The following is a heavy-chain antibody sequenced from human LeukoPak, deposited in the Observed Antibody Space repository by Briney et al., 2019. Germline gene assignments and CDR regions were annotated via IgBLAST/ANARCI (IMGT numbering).Heavy chain of an antibody. Sequence: ASVKVSCKASGYTFTSYGISWVRQAPGQGLEWMGWISAYNGNTNCAQKLQGRVTMTTDTSTSTAYMELRSLRSDDTAVYYCARGSQRLTYYYDSSGYRYFDYWGQGTLVTVSS. V-gene: IGHV1-18*01. D-gene: IGHD3-22*01. J-gene: IGHJ4*02. CDR1: GYTFTSYG. CDR2: ISAYNGNT. CDR3: ARGSQRLTYYYDSSGYRYFDY.